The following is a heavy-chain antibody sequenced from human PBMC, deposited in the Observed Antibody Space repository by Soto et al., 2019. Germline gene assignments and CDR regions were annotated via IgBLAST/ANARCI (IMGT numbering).Heavy chain of an antibody. Sequence: GSLRLSCAASGFTFSTYSVNWVRQAPGKGLEWVSAISGSGGSTYYADSVKGRFTISRDNSKNTLYLQMNSLRAEDTAVYYCAKAGNYYDSSGYSFDYWGQGTLVTVSS. CDR2: ISGSGGST. D-gene: IGHD3-22*01. J-gene: IGHJ4*02. CDR1: GFTFSTYS. V-gene: IGHV3-23*01. CDR3: AKAGNYYDSSGYSFDY.